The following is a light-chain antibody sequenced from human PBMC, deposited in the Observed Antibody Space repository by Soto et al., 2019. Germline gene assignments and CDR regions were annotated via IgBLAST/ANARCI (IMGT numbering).Light chain of an antibody. CDR1: TSDVGGYNY. CDR2: DVS. CDR3: SSYTTTIRV. J-gene: IGLJ3*02. Sequence: QSVLTQPASVSGSPGQSITISCTGTTSDVGGYNYVSWYQQHPGKAPKLMIYDVSNRPSGVSIRFSGSKSGNTASLTISGFQAEDEADYYCSSYTTTIRVFGGGTKLTVL. V-gene: IGLV2-14*01.